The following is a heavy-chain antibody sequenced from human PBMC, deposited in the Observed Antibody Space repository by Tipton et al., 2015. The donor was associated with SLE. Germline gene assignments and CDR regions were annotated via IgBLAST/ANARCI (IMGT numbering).Heavy chain of an antibody. J-gene: IGHJ4*02. CDR3: AVAAGPFDH. V-gene: IGHV1-2*02. CDR1: GYTFTGFY. CDR2: INPNSGGT. Sequence: QSGPEVKKPGASVKVSCKASGYTFTGFYIHWVRQAPGQGLEWMGWINPNSGGTKFAQKFQGRVTLTGDTSISTAYMELSTLRSDDTAVYYCAVAAGPFDHWGQRTLVSVSS. D-gene: IGHD6-13*01.